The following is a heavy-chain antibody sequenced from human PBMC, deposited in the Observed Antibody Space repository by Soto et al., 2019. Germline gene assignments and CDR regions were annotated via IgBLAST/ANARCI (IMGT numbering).Heavy chain of an antibody. CDR2: INHSGST. Sequence: SETLSLTCAVYGGSFSGYCWSWIRQPPGKGLEWVGEINHSGSTNYNPSLKSRVTISVDTSKNQFSLKLSSVTAAHTAVYYCARGLSGEAGYYSYGMDVWGQGPTVTVS. CDR1: GGSFSGYC. V-gene: IGHV4-34*01. D-gene: IGHD6-13*01. CDR3: ARGLSGEAGYYSYGMDV. J-gene: IGHJ6*02.